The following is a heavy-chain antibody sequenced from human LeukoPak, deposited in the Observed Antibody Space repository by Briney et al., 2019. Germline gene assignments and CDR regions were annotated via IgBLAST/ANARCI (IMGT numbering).Heavy chain of an antibody. CDR2: VYYSGST. J-gene: IGHJ6*02. Sequence: TSETLSLTCSVSGVSMRSYYWSWLRQPPGKGVEDVGYVYYSGSTNYTPSLKSRVTISVDTSKDQFSLNLTSVTAADTAVYYCARLKCISTTCPSRYVMDVWGQGTTVTVSS. CDR3: ARLKCISTTCPSRYVMDV. V-gene: IGHV4-59*01. D-gene: IGHD2-2*01. CDR1: GVSMRSYY.